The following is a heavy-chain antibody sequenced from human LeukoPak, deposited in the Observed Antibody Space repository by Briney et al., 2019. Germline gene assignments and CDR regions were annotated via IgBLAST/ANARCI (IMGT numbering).Heavy chain of an antibody. CDR1: RYTFTGYY. V-gene: IGHV1-2*02. Sequence: ASVKVSCKASRYTFTGYYMHWVRQAPCQGLEWMGLINPNSGGTNYAQKFQGRVTVNSDTTISTAYMELSRLRSDDTAVYYCARDGCSSTSCPPWNNYYYMDVWGKGTTVTVSS. CDR3: ARDGCSSTSCPPWNNYYYMDV. J-gene: IGHJ6*03. D-gene: IGHD2-2*01. CDR2: INPNSGGT.